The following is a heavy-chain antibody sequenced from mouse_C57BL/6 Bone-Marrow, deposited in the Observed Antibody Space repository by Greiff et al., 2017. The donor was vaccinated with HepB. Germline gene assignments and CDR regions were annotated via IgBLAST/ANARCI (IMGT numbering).Heavy chain of an antibody. CDR2: IYPGSGST. CDR1: GYTFTSYW. CDR3: ARCGYGSSYWAMDY. V-gene: IGHV1-55*01. J-gene: IGHJ4*01. D-gene: IGHD1-1*01. Sequence: QVQLQQPGAELVKPGASVKMSCKASGYTFTSYWITWVKQRPGQGLEWIGDIYPGSGSTKYNEKFKSKATLTVDTSSSTAYMQLSSLTSEDSAVYYCARCGYGSSYWAMDYWGQGTSVTVSS.